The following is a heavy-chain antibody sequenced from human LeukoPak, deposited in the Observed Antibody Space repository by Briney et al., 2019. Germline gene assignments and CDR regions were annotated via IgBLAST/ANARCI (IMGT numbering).Heavy chain of an antibody. V-gene: IGHV3-43D*03. D-gene: IGHD4-23*01. CDR2: ISWDGGST. Sequence: GGSLRLSCAASGFTFDDYAMHWVRQAPGKGLEWVSLISWDGGSTYYADSVKGRFTISRDNAKNTLYLQMNSLRAEDTAVYYCARTPGGNSKIDCWGQGTLVTVSS. CDR1: GFTFDDYA. CDR3: ARTPGGNSKIDC. J-gene: IGHJ4*02.